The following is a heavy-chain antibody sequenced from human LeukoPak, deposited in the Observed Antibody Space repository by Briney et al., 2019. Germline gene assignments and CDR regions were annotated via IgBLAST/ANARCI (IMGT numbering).Heavy chain of an antibody. CDR2: ISSSSSTI. CDR1: GFTFSSYS. CDR3: AREELLWFGELYSY. J-gene: IGHJ4*02. V-gene: IGHV3-48*01. D-gene: IGHD3-10*01. Sequence: GGSLRLSCAASGFTFSSYSMNWVRQAPGKGLEWVSYISSSSSTIYYADSVKGRFTISRDNAKNSLYLQMNSLRAEDTAVYYCAREELLWFGELYSYWGQGTLVTVSS.